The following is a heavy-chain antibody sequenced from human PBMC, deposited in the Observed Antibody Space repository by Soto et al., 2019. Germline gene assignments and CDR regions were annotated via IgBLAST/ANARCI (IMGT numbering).Heavy chain of an antibody. CDR3: ARGLHGDYYYGMDV. D-gene: IGHD4-17*01. Sequence: GGSLRLSCAASGFTFSSYSMNWVRQAPGKGLEWVSYISSSSSTIYYADSVKGRFTISRDNAKNSLYLQMNSLRDEDTAVYYCARGLHGDYYYGMDVWGQGTTVTVSS. CDR2: ISSSSSTI. J-gene: IGHJ6*02. CDR1: GFTFSSYS. V-gene: IGHV3-48*02.